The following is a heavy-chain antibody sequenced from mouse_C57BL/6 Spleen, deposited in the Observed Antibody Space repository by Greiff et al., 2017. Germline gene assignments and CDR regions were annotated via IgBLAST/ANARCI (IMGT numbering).Heavy chain of an antibody. D-gene: IGHD2-1*01. J-gene: IGHJ1*03. Sequence: EVQGVESGGGLVQPGGSLSLSCAASGFTFTDYYMSWVRQPPGKALEWLGFIRNKANGYTTEYSASVKGRFTISRDNSQIILYLQMNALRAEDSATYYGARLYGNYVWYFDVWGTGTTVTVSS. CDR1: GFTFTDYY. CDR2: IRNKANGYTT. V-gene: IGHV7-3*01. CDR3: ARLYGNYVWYFDV.